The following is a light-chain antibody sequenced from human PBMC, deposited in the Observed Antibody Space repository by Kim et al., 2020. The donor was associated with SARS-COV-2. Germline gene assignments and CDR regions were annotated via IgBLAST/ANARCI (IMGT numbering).Light chain of an antibody. V-gene: IGKV3-11*01. CDR2: EAT. CDR3: HQRAYWPLT. CDR1: QSVSSH. J-gene: IGKJ4*01. Sequence: PGERATVSCRASQSVSSHLAWYQQKPGQAPRLLIYEATNRATGIPARFSGSGSGTDFTLTISSLEHEDFAVYYCHQRAYWPLTFGGGTKVEI.